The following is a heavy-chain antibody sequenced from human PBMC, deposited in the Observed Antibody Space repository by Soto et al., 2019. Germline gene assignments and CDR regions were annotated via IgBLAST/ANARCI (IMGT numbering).Heavy chain of an antibody. Sequence: QVQLQGSGPGQVKPSETLSLTYTVSGDSISDYFYWSWIRQPAGKGLEWVGRIYTDGTTKYNPSLKIRVTLSLDKSKNQFSLRLSSVPAADTAVYYFAREVRGGFTGIFDQWGRGARVTVSS. D-gene: IGHD2-15*01. CDR3: AREVRGGFTGIFDQ. J-gene: IGHJ4*02. CDR1: GDSISDYFY. CDR2: IYTDGTT. V-gene: IGHV4-4*07.